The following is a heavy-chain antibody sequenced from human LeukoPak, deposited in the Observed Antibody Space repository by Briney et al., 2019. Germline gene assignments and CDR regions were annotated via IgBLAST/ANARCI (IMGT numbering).Heavy chain of an antibody. V-gene: IGHV3-23*01. CDR3: ARDRGFWSGSLHDY. CDR2: ISGSGGST. D-gene: IGHD3-3*01. CDR1: GFTFSSYG. J-gene: IGHJ4*02. Sequence: GGTLRLSCAASGFTFSSYGMSWVRQAPGKGLEWVSAISGSGGSTYYADSVKGRFTISRDNSKNTLYLQMNSLRAEDTAVYYCARDRGFWSGSLHDYWGQGTLVTVSS.